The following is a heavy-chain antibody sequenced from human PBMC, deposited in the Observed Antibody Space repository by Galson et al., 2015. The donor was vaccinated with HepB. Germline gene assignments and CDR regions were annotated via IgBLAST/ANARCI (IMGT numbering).Heavy chain of an antibody. CDR3: AKDRVLLWFGELSP. J-gene: IGHJ4*02. D-gene: IGHD3-10*01. V-gene: IGHV3-30*18. CDR2: ISYDGSNK. Sequence: SLRLSCAASGFTFSSYGMHWVRQAPGKGLEWVAVISYDGSNKYYADSVKGRFTISRDNSKNTLYLQMNSLRAEDTAVYYCAKDRVLLWFGELSPWGQGTLVTVSS. CDR1: GFTFSSYG.